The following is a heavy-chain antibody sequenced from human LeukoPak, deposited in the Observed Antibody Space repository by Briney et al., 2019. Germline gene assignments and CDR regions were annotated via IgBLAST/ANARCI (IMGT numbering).Heavy chain of an antibody. CDR1: GGSVRSYS. Sequence: SETLSLTCTVSGGSVRSYSWSWIRQPAGQGLEWIGRIFTGGTTNYNPSLKSRVTMSVDTSKNQFSLNLSSMTAADTALYYCARGYEGYYYYYGLDVWGQGTTVTVSS. D-gene: IGHD1-1*01. V-gene: IGHV4-4*07. CDR2: IFTGGTT. J-gene: IGHJ6*02. CDR3: ARGYEGYYYYYGLDV.